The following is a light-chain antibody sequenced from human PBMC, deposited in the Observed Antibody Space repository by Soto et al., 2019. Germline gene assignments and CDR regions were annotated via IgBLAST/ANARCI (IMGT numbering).Light chain of an antibody. J-gene: IGKJ2*01. Sequence: DIVMTQSPDSLAVSLGERATINCTSSQSVLYSSNNKNYLAWYQQKPGQPPKLLIYWASTRESGVPDRFSGSVSGTDFTLTISSLQDEDVAVYYCQQYASTPPYTCGPGTKLEIK. CDR3: QQYASTPPYT. V-gene: IGKV4-1*01. CDR2: WAS. CDR1: QSVLYSSNNKNY.